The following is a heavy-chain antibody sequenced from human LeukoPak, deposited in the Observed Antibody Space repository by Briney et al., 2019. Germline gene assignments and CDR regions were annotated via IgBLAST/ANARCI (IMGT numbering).Heavy chain of an antibody. J-gene: IGHJ5*02. CDR2: INPNSGGT. CDR3: ARYGSSSPHNWFDP. D-gene: IGHD6-6*01. CDR1: GYTFTGYY. V-gene: IGHV1-2*02. Sequence: GASVKVSCKASGYTFTGYYMHWVRRAPGQGLEWMGWINPNSGGTNYAQKFQGRVTMTRDTSISTAYMELSRLRSDETAVYYCARYGSSSPHNWFDPWGQGTLVTVSS.